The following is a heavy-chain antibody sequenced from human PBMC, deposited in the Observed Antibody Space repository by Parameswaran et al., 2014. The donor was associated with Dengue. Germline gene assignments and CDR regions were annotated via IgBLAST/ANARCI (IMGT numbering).Heavy chain of an antibody. CDR3: ARRRWELLGGWYFDL. D-gene: IGHD1-26*01. V-gene: IGHV5-51*01. CDR2: IYPGDSDT. Sequence: VRQMPGKGLEWMGIIYPGDSDTRYSPSFQGQVTISADKSISTAYLQWSSLKASDTAMYYCARRRWELLGGWYFDLWGRGTPVTVSS. J-gene: IGHJ2*01.